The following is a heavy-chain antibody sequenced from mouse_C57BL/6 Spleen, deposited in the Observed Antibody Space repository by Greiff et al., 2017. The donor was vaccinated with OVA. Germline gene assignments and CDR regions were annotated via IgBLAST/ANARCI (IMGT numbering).Heavy chain of an antibody. CDR1: GYTFTSYW. J-gene: IGHJ2*01. D-gene: IGHD2-4*01. V-gene: IGHV1-69*01. CDR2: IDPSDSYT. CDR3: ARGNDYDGPDY. Sequence: QVQLQQPGAELVMPGASVKLSCKASGYTFTSYWMHWVKQRPGKGLEWIGEIDPSDSYTNYTQKLKGKSTLTVDKSSSTAYMQLSSLTSEDSAVYYCARGNDYDGPDYWGQGTTLTVSS.